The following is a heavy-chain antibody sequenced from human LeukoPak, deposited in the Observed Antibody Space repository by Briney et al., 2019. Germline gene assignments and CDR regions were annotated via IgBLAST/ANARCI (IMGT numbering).Heavy chain of an antibody. J-gene: IGHJ4*02. V-gene: IGHV1-2*02. Sequence: ASVKVSCKASGYTFTGYYMHWVRQAPGQGLEWMGWINPNSGGTNYAQKFQGRVTMTRDTSISTAYMELSRLRSDDTAVYYCARSYYDILTGYSLTDYWGQGTLVTVSS. CDR2: INPNSGGT. CDR1: GYTFTGYY. CDR3: ARSYYDILTGYSLTDY. D-gene: IGHD3-9*01.